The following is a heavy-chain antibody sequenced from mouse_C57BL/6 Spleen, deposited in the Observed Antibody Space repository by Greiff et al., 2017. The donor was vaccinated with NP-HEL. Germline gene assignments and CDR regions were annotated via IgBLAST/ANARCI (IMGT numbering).Heavy chain of an antibody. V-gene: IGHV5-6*01. Sequence: EVKLMESGGDLVKPGGSLKLSCAASGFTFSSYGMSWVRQTPDKRLEWVATISSGGSYTYYPDSVKGRFTISRDNAKNTLYLQMSSLKSEDTAMYYWARHGSGYVSLAYWGQGTLVTVSA. CDR3: ARHGSGYVSLAY. CDR1: GFTFSSYG. CDR2: ISSGGSYT. D-gene: IGHD3-2*02. J-gene: IGHJ3*01.